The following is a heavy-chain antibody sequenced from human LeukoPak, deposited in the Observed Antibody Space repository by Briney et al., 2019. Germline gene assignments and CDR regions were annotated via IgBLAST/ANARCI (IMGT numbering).Heavy chain of an antibody. Sequence: GGSLRLPCAASGFTFRSYGMPWVRQAPGKGLEWVAFIRYDGSSKYYADSVKGRFPISRDNPKNTLSLQMNSLSAEDTPPYHCARTSVATAQDYFDFWGQGTLVPVSS. D-gene: IGHD6-13*01. CDR2: IRYDGSSK. V-gene: IGHV3-30*02. CDR1: GFTFRSYG. CDR3: ARTSVATAQDYFDF. J-gene: IGHJ4*02.